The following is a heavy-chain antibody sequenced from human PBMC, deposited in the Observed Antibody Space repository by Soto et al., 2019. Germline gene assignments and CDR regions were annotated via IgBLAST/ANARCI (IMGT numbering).Heavy chain of an antibody. J-gene: IGHJ4*02. CDR1: GYKFINHY. V-gene: IGHV1-46*01. CDR2: IKPNGGGT. CDR3: ARDSSASATSYSFDY. D-gene: IGHD3-10*01. Sequence: QVQLVQSGAEVKKPGASVKVSCKASGYKFINHYIHWVRQAPGVGLEWMGIIKPNGGGTDYAQKFQGRVTMTTDTYASTVHMELSSLRSGDTAVYFCARDSSASATSYSFDYWGQGTLVTVSS.